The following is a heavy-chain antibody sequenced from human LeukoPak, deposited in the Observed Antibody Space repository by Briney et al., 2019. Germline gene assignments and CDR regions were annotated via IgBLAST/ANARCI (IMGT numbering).Heavy chain of an antibody. CDR3: ARGDSSSWYLYGMDV. J-gene: IGHJ6*02. Sequence: GGSLRLSCAASGFAVNSHYMSWVRQAPGRGLEWVSVIYTGGSTYDADSVKGRFTISRDNPKNMLYLRMSSLRAEDTAVYYCARGDSSSWYLYGMDVWGQGTTVTVSS. CDR2: IYTGGST. D-gene: IGHD6-13*01. V-gene: IGHV3-53*01. CDR1: GFAVNSHY.